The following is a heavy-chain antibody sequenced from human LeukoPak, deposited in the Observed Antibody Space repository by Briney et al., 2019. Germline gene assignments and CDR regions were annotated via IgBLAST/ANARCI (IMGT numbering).Heavy chain of an antibody. D-gene: IGHD5-18*01. J-gene: IGHJ4*02. CDR2: IDPSDSYT. CDR3: ARIVRGYSYGPPDYYFDY. V-gene: IGHV5-10-1*01. Sequence: GESLKISCKGSGCSFTSYWISWVRQMPGKGLEWMGRIDPSDSYTNYSPSFQGHVTISADKSISTAYLQWSSLKASDTAMYYCARIVRGYSYGPPDYYFDYWGQGTLVTVSS. CDR1: GCSFTSYW.